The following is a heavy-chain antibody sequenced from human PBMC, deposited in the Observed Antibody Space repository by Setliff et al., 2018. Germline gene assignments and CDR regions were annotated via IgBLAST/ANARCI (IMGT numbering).Heavy chain of an antibody. CDR3: ARHVGTRSRGYNYYYYFMDV. CDR1: GGSLSGSLRGYAVF. V-gene: IGHV4-39*01. CDR2: AYYNGDS. D-gene: IGHD3-10*01. Sequence: SETLSLPCTVSGGSLSGSLRGYAVFWGWIRQSPGKELEWIGSAYYNGDSYYNPSLKSRVTMSVDPSRNQFSLHLISVTAADTAVYYCARHVGTRSRGYNYYYYFMDVWGKGTTVTVSS. J-gene: IGHJ6*03.